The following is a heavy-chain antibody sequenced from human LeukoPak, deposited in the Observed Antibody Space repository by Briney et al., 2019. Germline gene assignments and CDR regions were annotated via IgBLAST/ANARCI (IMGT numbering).Heavy chain of an antibody. J-gene: IGHJ4*02. CDR3: ATDPSVVTSAPPFDY. D-gene: IGHD4-23*01. CDR1: GFTFPNAW. Sequence: GGSLRLSCAASGFTFPNAWMSWVRQAPGKGLEWVGRIKTKTDGGTTDYAAPVKGRYTISRDDSKNTLYLQMNSLTTEDTAVYYCATDPSVVTSAPPFDYWGQGTLVTVSS. CDR2: IKTKTDGGTT. V-gene: IGHV3-15*01.